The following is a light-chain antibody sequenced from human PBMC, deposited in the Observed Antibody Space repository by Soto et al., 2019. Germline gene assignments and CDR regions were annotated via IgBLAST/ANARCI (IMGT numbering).Light chain of an antibody. CDR1: QDISSF. CDR3: QQHDDYSHAT. J-gene: IGKJ2*01. V-gene: IGKV1-5*01. CDR2: DAS. Sequence: DIQMTQSPSTLSASVGDRVTISCRASQDISSFLARYQHKPGKAPKLLIYDASTLQTGVPSRFRGSGFGTEFTLTISGLQPDDFATYFCQQHDDYSHATFGQGT.